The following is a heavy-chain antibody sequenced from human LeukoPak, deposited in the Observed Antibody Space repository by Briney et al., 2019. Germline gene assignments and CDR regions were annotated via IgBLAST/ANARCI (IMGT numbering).Heavy chain of an antibody. J-gene: IGHJ4*02. CDR3: ATDRNTNAWSYY. D-gene: IGHD1-1*01. V-gene: IGHV1-58*02. CDR1: DFALTRSA. CDR2: IVVGSGDT. Sequence: SVKVSCKASDFALTRSAIQWVRQARGQRLEWIGWIVVGSGDTNYAQKFQERVTITRDVSATTAYMELSSLRSEDTAVYFCATDRNTNAWSYYWGQGTLVTVSS.